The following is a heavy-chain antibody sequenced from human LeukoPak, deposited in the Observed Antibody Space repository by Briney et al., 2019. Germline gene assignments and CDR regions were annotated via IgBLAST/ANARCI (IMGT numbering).Heavy chain of an antibody. CDR1: GFTFDDYA. CDR2: ISYDGSNK. V-gene: IGHV3-30-3*01. D-gene: IGHD6-19*01. CDR3: ARAWWLARFYGMDV. Sequence: PGRSLRLSCAASGFTFDDYAMHWVRQAPGKGLEWVAVISYDGSNKYYADSVKGRFTISRDNSKNTLYLQMNSLRAEDTAVYYCARAWWLARFYGMDVWGQGTTVTVSS. J-gene: IGHJ6*02.